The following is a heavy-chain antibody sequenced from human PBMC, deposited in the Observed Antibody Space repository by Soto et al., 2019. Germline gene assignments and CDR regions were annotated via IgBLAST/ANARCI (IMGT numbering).Heavy chain of an antibody. CDR1: GYNFAGYW. D-gene: IGHD1-1*01. J-gene: IGHJ4*02. V-gene: IGHV5-51*01. CDR2: IYPSDSDT. CDR3: ERPGASTRTFDY. Sequence: RGESLKISCKGSGYNFAGYWIAWVRQMPGKGLELMGIIYPSDSDTRYRPSFQGQVTISADKSISSAYLQWSSLRASDTAMYYCERPGASTRTFDYWGQGTPATVSS.